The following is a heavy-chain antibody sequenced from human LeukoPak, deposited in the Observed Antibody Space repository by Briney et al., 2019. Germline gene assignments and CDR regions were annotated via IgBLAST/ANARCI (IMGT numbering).Heavy chain of an antibody. D-gene: IGHD2-21*02. V-gene: IGHV4-34*01. J-gene: IGHJ4*02. Sequence: PSETLSLTCAVYGGSFSGYYWSWIRQPPGKGLEWIGEINHSGSTNYNPSLKSRVTISVDTSKNQFSLKLSSVTAADTAVYYCARAGYCGGDCSTFDYWGQGTLVTVSS. CDR3: ARAGYCGGDCSTFDY. CDR1: GGSFSGYY. CDR2: INHSGST.